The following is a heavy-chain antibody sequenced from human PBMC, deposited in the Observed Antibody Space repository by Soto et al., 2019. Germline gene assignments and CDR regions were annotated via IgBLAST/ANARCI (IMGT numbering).Heavy chain of an antibody. J-gene: IGHJ4*02. Sequence: KPSETLSLTCAVSGGSISSSNWWSWVRQPPGKGLEWIGEIYRSGSTNYNPPLTIRVTISVDKSKIRFSLKLSSVTAADTAVYYCAREAGGIAAAGPFEYWGQGTLVTVSS. V-gene: IGHV4-4*02. CDR2: IYRSGST. D-gene: IGHD6-13*01. CDR3: AREAGGIAAAGPFEY. CDR1: GGSISSSNW.